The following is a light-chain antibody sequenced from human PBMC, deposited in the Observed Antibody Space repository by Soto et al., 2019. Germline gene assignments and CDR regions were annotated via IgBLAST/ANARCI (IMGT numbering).Light chain of an antibody. CDR1: QSVSSSY. CDR3: QQYGSLPGT. V-gene: IGKV3-20*01. CDR2: GAS. J-gene: IGKJ1*01. Sequence: EIVLTQSPGTLSLSPGERATLSCRASQSVSSSYLAWYQQKPGQAPRLLIYGASSRATGIPDRFSGSGSGTDFTLTISRPEPEDFAVYYCQQYGSLPGTFGQGTKVEIK.